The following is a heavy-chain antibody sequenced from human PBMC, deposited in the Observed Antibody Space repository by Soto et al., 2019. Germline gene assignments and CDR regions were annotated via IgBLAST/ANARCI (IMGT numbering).Heavy chain of an antibody. CDR3: ARVLPPFDP. CDR1: GYTFTSYG. Sequence: QVQLVQSGAEVKKPGASVKVSCKASGYTFTSYGISWVRQAPGQGLEWMGWINDYNGNTNYAQKLQGRITMTTDTSTSTDYMELRSRRSDDTAVYYCARVLPPFDPWGQGTLVTVSS. CDR2: INDYNGNT. J-gene: IGHJ5*02. V-gene: IGHV1-18*01.